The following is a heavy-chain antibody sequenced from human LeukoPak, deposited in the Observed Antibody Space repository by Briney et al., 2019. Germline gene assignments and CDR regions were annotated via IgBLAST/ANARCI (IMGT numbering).Heavy chain of an antibody. V-gene: IGHV3-7*04. CDR2: IKQGGSEK. CDR3: AREGYSYGSAFDI. J-gene: IGHJ3*02. CDR1: GFTFSSYW. D-gene: IGHD5-18*01. Sequence: GGSLRLSCAASGFTFSSYWMSWVRQAPGKGLEWVANIKQGGSEKYYVDSVKGRFTISRDNAKNSLYLQMNSLRAEDTAVYYCAREGYSYGSAFDIWGQGTMVTVSS.